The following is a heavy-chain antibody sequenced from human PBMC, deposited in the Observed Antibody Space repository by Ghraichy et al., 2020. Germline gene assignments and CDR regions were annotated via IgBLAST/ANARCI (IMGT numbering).Heavy chain of an antibody. J-gene: IGHJ4*02. D-gene: IGHD6-19*01. CDR1: GGSISSYY. CDR3: ARDRDGWSRGGFDY. V-gene: IGHV4-59*01. Sequence: SQTLSLTCTVSGGSISSYYWSWIRQPPGKGLEWIGYIYYSGSTNYNPSLKSRVTISVDTSKNQFSLKVNSLTAADTAVYYCARDRDGWSRGGFDYWGQGTLVTVSS. CDR2: IYYSGST.